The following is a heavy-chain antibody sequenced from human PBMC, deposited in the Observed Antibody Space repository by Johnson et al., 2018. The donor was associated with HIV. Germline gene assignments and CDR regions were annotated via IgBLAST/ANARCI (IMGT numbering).Heavy chain of an antibody. D-gene: IGHD2-8*01. CDR2: ISFAGVKQ. J-gene: IGHJ3*02. CDR1: GFTFSSYG. Sequence: QVQLVESGGGVVQPGRSLRLSCEASGFTFSSYGMAWVRQAPGKGLEWVTVISFAGVKQYYADSVKGRFTISRDNSKNTLYLQMNSLRGEDTAVYYCARSMYLPDAFDIGGQGTMVTVSS. V-gene: IGHV3-30*03. CDR3: ARSMYLPDAFDI.